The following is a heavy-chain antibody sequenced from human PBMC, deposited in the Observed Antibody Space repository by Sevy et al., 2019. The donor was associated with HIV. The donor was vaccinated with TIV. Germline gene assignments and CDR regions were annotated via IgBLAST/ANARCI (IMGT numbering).Heavy chain of an antibody. Sequence: SETLSLTCAVSGGSIRSGVYSWNWIRQPPGKGLEWIGYMYHSGNTYYNPSLKGRVTISIDTSKNQFSLKMSSVTAADTAIYYCSRDGGTMTTPGAFDIWVQGAMVTVSS. CDR2: MYHSGNT. D-gene: IGHD4-17*01. CDR3: SRDGGTMTTPGAFDI. CDR1: GGSIRSGVYS. V-gene: IGHV4-30-2*01. J-gene: IGHJ3*02.